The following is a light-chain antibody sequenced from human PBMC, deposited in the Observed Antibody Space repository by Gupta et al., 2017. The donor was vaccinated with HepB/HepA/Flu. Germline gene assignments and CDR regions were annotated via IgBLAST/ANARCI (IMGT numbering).Light chain of an antibody. Sequence: SALTQPASVSGSPRQSITISCTGTSSDIGSWNVVSWYQQYPGKAPQLLIYEVTKRHSGVSNRFSGSKSGNTASLTISGLQAEDEADYYCCAYADANTWLFGGGTKLTVL. V-gene: IGLV2-23*02. CDR2: EVT. J-gene: IGLJ3*02. CDR3: CAYADANTWL. CDR1: SSDIGSWNV.